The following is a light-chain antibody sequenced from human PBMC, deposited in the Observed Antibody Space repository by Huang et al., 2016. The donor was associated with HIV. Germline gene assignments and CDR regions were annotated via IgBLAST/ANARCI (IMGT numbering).Light chain of an antibody. CDR3: QQSFTTPYT. V-gene: IGKV1-39*01. CDR2: SAS. CDR1: QSVRTY. J-gene: IGKJ2*01. Sequence: DIQMTQSPSSLSASVGDRVTLTCRTSQSVRTYLNWYQRRPGSAPTLLIHSASNLQTNVPARFSASGSGTHVTLNITGLRPEDFAVYYCQQSFTTPYTFGQGT.